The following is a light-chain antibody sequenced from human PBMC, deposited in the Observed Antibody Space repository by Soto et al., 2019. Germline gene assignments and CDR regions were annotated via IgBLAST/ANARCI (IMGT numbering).Light chain of an antibody. CDR2: AAS. V-gene: IGKV1-39*01. Sequence: DIKMTQSPSSLSASVEDRVIITCRASQSISNHLNWYQQEPGKAPKLLIFAASSLQSGVPSRFSGSRSGPDFTLTISSLQPEDFATYYCQQSYSSPPTFGQGTKVDIK. CDR3: QQSYSSPPT. CDR1: QSISNH. J-gene: IGKJ1*01.